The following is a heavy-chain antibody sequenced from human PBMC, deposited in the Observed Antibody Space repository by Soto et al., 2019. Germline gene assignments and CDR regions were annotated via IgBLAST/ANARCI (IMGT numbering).Heavy chain of an antibody. CDR2: IIPIFGTA. Sequence: SVKGSCRASGGTFSSYAISWVRQAPGQGLEWMGGIIPIFGTANYAQKFQGRVTITADESTSTAYMELSSLRSEDTAVYYCARDPRITIFGVVIRFSEPQSYYYYGMDVCGQGTTVTVS. CDR1: GGTFSSYA. J-gene: IGHJ6*02. D-gene: IGHD3-3*01. CDR3: ARDPRITIFGVVIRFSEPQSYYYYGMDV. V-gene: IGHV1-69*13.